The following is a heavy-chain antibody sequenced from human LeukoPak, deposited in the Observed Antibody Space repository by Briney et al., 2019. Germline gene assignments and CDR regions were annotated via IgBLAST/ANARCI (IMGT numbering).Heavy chain of an antibody. CDR2: IIPIFGTA. J-gene: IGHJ5*01. CDR3: ARDGYSSGWFDY. Sequence: SVKVSCKASGGTFSSYAISWVRQAPGQGLEWMGRIIPIFGTANYAQKFQGRITITTDESTSTAYMELSSLRSEDTAVYYCARDGYSSGWFDYWGQGTLVTVSS. V-gene: IGHV1-69*05. D-gene: IGHD6-19*01. CDR1: GGTFSSYA.